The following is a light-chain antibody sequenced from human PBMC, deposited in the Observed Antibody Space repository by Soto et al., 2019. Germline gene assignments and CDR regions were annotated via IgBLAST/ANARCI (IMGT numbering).Light chain of an antibody. CDR1: QSISGY. J-gene: IGKJ5*01. CDR2: ADS. CDR3: QQRYNWPIT. Sequence: VLAQSPSTLSLSPGERATLSCRASQSISGYLGWYQQRPGQAPRLLIYADSNRATGIPARFSGSGSGRDFTLTISSLEPEDFSVYYCQQRYNWPITFGQGTRLEIK. V-gene: IGKV3-11*02.